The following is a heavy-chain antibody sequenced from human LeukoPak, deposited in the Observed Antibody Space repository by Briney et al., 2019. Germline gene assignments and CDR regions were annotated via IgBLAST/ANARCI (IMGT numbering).Heavy chain of an antibody. Sequence: ASVKVSCKASGYTFTSYYMHWVRQAPGQGLEWMGIINPSGGSTSYAQKFQGRVTMTTDTSTSTAYMELRSLRSDDTAVYYCARDPYCSGGSCYSWFDPWGQGTLVTVSS. J-gene: IGHJ5*02. CDR1: GYTFTSYY. CDR2: INPSGGST. V-gene: IGHV1-46*01. CDR3: ARDPYCSGGSCYSWFDP. D-gene: IGHD2-15*01.